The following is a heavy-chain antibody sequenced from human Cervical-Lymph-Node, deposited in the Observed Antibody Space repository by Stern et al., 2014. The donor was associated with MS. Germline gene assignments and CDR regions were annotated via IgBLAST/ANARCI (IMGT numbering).Heavy chain of an antibody. V-gene: IGHV4-30-4*01. CDR3: ARAHYGDYPFYYYGMDV. J-gene: IGHJ6*02. D-gene: IGHD4-17*01. Sequence: QLQLQESGPGLVKPSQTLSLTCTVSGGSISSNNSYWRWIRQPPGKGLEWIAYIYYSGSTYYNPSLKSRVTLSVDTSTNQFSLRLSSVAAADTAVYYCARAHYGDYPFYYYGMDVWGQGTTVTVSS. CDR2: IYYSGST. CDR1: GGSISSNNSY.